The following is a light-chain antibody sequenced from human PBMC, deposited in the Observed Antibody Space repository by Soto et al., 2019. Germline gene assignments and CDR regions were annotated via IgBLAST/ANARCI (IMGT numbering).Light chain of an antibody. V-gene: IGKV3-20*01. CDR3: QQYGSSPRT. CDR2: GAS. J-gene: IGKJ1*01. Sequence: EIVLTQSPGTLSMSPGERATLSCRASQSISSNYLAWYQQKPGQAPRLLIYGASSRATGIPDRFSGSGSGTEFTLTISRLEAEDFAVYYCQQYGSSPRTFGHGTKVEFK. CDR1: QSISSNY.